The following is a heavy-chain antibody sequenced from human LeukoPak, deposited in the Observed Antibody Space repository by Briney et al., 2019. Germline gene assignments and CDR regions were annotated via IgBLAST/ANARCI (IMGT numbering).Heavy chain of an antibody. Sequence: GGSLRLSCAASGFTFSSYSMNWVRQAPGKGLEWVSYISSSSSTIYYADSVKGRFTISRDNAKNSLYLQMNSLRAADTALYFCAKDISSWYGRGFDPWGQGTLVTVSS. CDR2: ISSSSSTI. CDR3: AKDISSWYGRGFDP. J-gene: IGHJ5*02. CDR1: GFTFSSYS. V-gene: IGHV3-48*04. D-gene: IGHD6-13*01.